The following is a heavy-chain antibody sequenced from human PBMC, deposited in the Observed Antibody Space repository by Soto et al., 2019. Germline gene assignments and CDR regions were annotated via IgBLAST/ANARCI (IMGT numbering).Heavy chain of an antibody. CDR2: INPNSGGT. CDR3: ARSLPPSDSSSWYLGYYYYGMDV. J-gene: IGHJ6*02. CDR1: GYTFTGYY. Sequence: ASVKVSCKASGYTFTGYYMHWVRQAPGQGLEWMGWINPNSGGTNYAQKFQGRVTVTRDTSISTAYMELSRLRSDDTAVYYCARSLPPSDSSSWYLGYYYYGMDVWGQGTRGTVSS. D-gene: IGHD6-13*01. V-gene: IGHV1-2*02.